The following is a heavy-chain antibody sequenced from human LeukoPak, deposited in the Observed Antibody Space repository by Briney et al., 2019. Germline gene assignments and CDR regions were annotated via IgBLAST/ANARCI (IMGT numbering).Heavy chain of an antibody. V-gene: IGHV3-23*01. Sequence: GALRLSCAASGFTFSSYAMSWVRQAPGKGLEWVSAISGSGGSTYYADSVKGRFTISRDNSKNTLYLQMNSLRAEDTAVYYCAKGQKDEYYFDYWGQGTLVTVSS. CDR1: GFTFSSYA. CDR3: AKGQKDEYYFDY. CDR2: ISGSGGST. J-gene: IGHJ4*02.